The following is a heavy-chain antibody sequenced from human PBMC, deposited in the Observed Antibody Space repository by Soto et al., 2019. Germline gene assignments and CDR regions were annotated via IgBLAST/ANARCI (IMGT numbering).Heavy chain of an antibody. D-gene: IGHD2-8*01. V-gene: IGHV1-69*13. CDR2: IIPIFGTA. J-gene: IGHJ6*02. CDR1: GGTFSSSA. CDR3: ASAYCTNGVCPTRPSYYYYYGMDV. Sequence: GASVKVSCKASGGTFSSSAISWVRQAPGQGLEWMGGIIPIFGTANYAQKFQGRVTITADESTSTAYMELSSLRSEDTAVYYCASAYCTNGVCPTRPSYYYYYGMDVWGQGTTVTAP.